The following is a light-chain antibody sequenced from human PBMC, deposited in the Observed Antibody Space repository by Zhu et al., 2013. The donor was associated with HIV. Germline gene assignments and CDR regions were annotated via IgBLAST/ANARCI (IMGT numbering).Light chain of an antibody. Sequence: SYELTQPPSVSVSPGQTASITCSGDKLGDKYACWYQQKPGQSPVLVIYLDTKRPSGISNRFSGSKSGNTASLTISGLQDDDEAEYYCNSHRSGTTLVLFGGGTKVTVL. J-gene: IGLJ2*01. CDR2: LDT. CDR3: NSHRSGTTLVL. CDR1: KLGDKY. V-gene: IGLV3-1*01.